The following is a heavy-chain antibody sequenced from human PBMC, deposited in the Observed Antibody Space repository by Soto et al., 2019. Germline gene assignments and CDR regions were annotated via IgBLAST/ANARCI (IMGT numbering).Heavy chain of an antibody. D-gene: IGHD2-15*01. Sequence: QVQLQESGPGLVKPSQTLSLTCTVSGGSISSGGYYWSWIRQHPGKGLEWIGYIYYSGSTYYNPSLKSRVTPQVDTSKNQFCLRLSSVTAADTAVYYCERELVDCSGGSGGGIDYWVQGTLVTVAS. CDR3: ERELVDCSGGSGGGIDY. V-gene: IGHV4-31*03. J-gene: IGHJ4*02. CDR1: GGSISSGGYY. CDR2: IYYSGST.